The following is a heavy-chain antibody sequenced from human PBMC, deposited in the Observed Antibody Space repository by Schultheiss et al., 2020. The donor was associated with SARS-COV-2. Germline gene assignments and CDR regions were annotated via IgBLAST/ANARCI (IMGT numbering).Heavy chain of an antibody. CDR2: IYYSGST. CDR1: GGSISSSSYY. Sequence: GSLRLSCTVSGGSISSSSYYWGWIRQPPGKGLEWIGYIYYSGSTNYNPSLKSRVTISVDKSKNQFSLKLSSVTAADTAVYYCARHHTGLYSSSWFFDYWGQGTLVTVSS. V-gene: IGHV4-61*05. CDR3: ARHHTGLYSSSWFFDY. J-gene: IGHJ4*02. D-gene: IGHD6-13*01.